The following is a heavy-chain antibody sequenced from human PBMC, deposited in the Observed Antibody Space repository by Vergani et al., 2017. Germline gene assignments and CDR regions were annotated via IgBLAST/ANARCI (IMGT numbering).Heavy chain of an antibody. CDR2: IYPADSDT. J-gene: IGHJ4*02. Sequence: EVELVQSGPEMRKPGESLKISCKGSEYSFGNYWIGWVRQMPGKGLEWMGIIYPADSDTRYSPSFQGQVTIAADKSIGTAFLQWDSLKASDTAVYYCARHTTYTDSWGQGTLVTVSS. CDR3: ARHTTYTDS. CDR1: EYSFGNYW. D-gene: IGHD1-1*01. V-gene: IGHV5-51*01.